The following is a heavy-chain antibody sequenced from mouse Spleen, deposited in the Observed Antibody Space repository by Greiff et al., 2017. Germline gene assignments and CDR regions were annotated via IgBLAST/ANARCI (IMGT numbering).Heavy chain of an antibody. J-gene: IGHJ4*01. CDR2: IDPANGNT. V-gene: IGHV14-3*02. Sequence: EVKLMESGAELVKPGASVKLSCTASGFNIKDTYMHWVKQRPEQGLEWIGRIDPANGNTKYDPKFQGKATITADTSSNTAYLQLSSLTSEDTAVYYCARSGYYYGSYYAMDYWGQGTSVTVSS. D-gene: IGHD1-1*01. CDR1: GFNIKDTY. CDR3: ARSGYYYGSYYAMDY.